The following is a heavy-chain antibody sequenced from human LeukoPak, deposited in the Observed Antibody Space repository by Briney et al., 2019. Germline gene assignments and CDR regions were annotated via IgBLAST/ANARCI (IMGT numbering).Heavy chain of an antibody. CDR3: ASPGADYSSSWYEGFSDGFDY. CDR2: MNPNSGNT. Sequence: ASVKVSCKASGYTFTSYDINWVRQATGQGLEWMGWMNPNSGNTGYAQKFQGRVTMTRNTSISTAYMELSSLRSEDTAVYYCASPGADYSSSWYEGFSDGFDYWGQGTLVTVSS. D-gene: IGHD6-13*01. V-gene: IGHV1-8*01. CDR1: GYTFTSYD. J-gene: IGHJ4*02.